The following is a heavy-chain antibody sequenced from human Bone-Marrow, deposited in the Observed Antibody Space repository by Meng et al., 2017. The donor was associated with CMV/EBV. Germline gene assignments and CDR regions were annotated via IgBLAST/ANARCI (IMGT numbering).Heavy chain of an antibody. D-gene: IGHD3-3*01. V-gene: IGHV4-59*01. CDR1: GGSISSYY. Sequence: GSLRLSCTVSGGSISSYYWSWIRQPPGKGLEWIGYIYYSGSTNYNPSLKSRVTISVDTSKNQFSLKLSSVTAADTAVYYCARNLEYDFWIGHLDFGMDVWGQGTTVTVSS. CDR2: IYYSGST. J-gene: IGHJ6*02. CDR3: ARNLEYDFWIGHLDFGMDV.